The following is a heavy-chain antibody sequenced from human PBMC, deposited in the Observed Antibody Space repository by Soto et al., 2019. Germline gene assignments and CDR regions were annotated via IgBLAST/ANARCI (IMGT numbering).Heavy chain of an antibody. Sequence: QVQLVQSGAEVKKPGASVKVSCKASGYTFTSYYMRWVRQAPGQGLEWMGIINPSGGSTSYAQKFQGSVTMIRDTSTSTVNMELSSLRSEDTAVYYCARDFGRADYDKAFDYWGQGTLLTASS. D-gene: IGHD3-9*01. CDR1: GYTFTSYY. CDR2: INPSGGST. CDR3: ARDFGRADYDKAFDY. J-gene: IGHJ4*02. V-gene: IGHV1-46*01.